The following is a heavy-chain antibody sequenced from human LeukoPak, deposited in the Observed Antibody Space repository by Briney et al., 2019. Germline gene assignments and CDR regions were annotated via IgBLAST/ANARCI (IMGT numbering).Heavy chain of an antibody. Sequence: GGSLRHSCAASGFTFSSYGMHWVRRAPGKGLEWVAFIRYDGSNKYYADSVKGRFTISRDNSKNTLYLQMNSLRAEDTAVYYCAKSRIAGYYMDVWGKGTTVTVSS. CDR3: AKSRIAGYYMDV. D-gene: IGHD6-13*01. J-gene: IGHJ6*03. V-gene: IGHV3-30*02. CDR1: GFTFSSYG. CDR2: IRYDGSNK.